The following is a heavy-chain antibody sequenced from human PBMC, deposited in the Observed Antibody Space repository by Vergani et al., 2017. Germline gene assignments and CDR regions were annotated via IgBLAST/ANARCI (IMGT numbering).Heavy chain of an antibody. V-gene: IGHV1-2*02. D-gene: IGHD5-12*01. Sequence: QVQLVQSGAEVKKPGASVKVSCKASGYTFTGYYLHWVRQAPGQGLEWMGWINPNSGDTNYAQKFQGRVTMTRDTSISTTYMELSRLRSDDTAMYYCARDKVTAARGIVATMVYWGQGTLVTVSS. CDR1: GYTFTGYY. CDR2: INPNSGDT. CDR3: ARDKVTAARGIVATMVY. J-gene: IGHJ4*02.